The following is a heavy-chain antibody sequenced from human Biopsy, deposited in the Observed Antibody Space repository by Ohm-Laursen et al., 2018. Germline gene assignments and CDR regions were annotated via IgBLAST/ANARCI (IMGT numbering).Heavy chain of an antibody. Sequence: SETLSLTCPVSGVSIRGYYWSWVRRPAGRGLEWIGRVYVGGSNNYNPSLRSRVSLSVDTSKNQFSLMLSGVTAADTAVYYCVSIFHTNNERRPFDMWGQGTMVAVSA. CDR3: VSIFHTNNERRPFDM. CDR2: VYVGGSN. CDR1: GVSIRGYY. V-gene: IGHV4-4*07. J-gene: IGHJ3*02. D-gene: IGHD2-21*01.